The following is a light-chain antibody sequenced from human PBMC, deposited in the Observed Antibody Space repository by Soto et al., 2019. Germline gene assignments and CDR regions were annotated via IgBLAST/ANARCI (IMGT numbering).Light chain of an antibody. CDR3: QQRSNWPPGYT. Sequence: EIVLTQSPATLSLSPGERATLSCRASQSVNSYLAWYQQKPGQAPRLLIYDTSNRATGIPARFSGSGSGTDFTLTISSLEPEDFAVYYCQQRSNWPPGYTFGQGTKLEIK. CDR1: QSVNSY. J-gene: IGKJ2*01. V-gene: IGKV3-11*01. CDR2: DTS.